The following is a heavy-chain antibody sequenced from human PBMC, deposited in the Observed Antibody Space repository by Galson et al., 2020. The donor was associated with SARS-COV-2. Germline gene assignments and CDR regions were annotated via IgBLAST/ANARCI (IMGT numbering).Heavy chain of an antibody. CDR3: ARETDDYTSSWYDY. D-gene: IGHD6-13*01. Sequence: GGSLRLSCRASGFTFSSSAMHWVRQAPGKGLEWVAIISYDGNKRYNLDSVKGRFTISRDNSKNTLFLQMDSLTTEYTVVYYCARETDDYTSSWYDYWGQGTLVTVSS. V-gene: IGHV3-30*04. CDR1: GFTFSSSA. CDR2: ISYDGNKR. J-gene: IGHJ4*02.